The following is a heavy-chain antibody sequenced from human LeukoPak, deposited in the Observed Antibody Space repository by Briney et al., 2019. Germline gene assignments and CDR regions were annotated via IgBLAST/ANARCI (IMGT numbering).Heavy chain of an antibody. J-gene: IGHJ6*03. CDR2: ISSSGGTT. CDR3: AKNGDRGAYCSGGSCYPYYYYYMDV. CDR1: GFTFSSYG. Sequence: GGSLRLSCAASGFTFSSYGMSWVRQAPGRGLEWVAAISSSGGTTYYADSVKGRFTISRDNSKNTLYLQMNSLRAEDTAIYYCAKNGDRGAYCSGGSCYPYYYYYMDVWGKGTTVTISS. V-gene: IGHV3-23*01. D-gene: IGHD2-15*01.